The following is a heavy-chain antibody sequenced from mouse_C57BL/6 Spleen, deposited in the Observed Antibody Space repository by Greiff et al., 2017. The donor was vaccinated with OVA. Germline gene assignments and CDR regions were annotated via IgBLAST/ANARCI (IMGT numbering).Heavy chain of an antibody. J-gene: IGHJ2*01. V-gene: IGHV1-15*01. CDR2: IDPETGGT. CDR1: GYTFTDYE. D-gene: IGHD4-1*01. Sequence: VQLQQSGAELVRPGASVTLSCKASGYTFTDYEMHWVKQTPVHGLEWIGAIDPETGGTAYNQKFKGKAILTADKSSSTAYMELRSLTSEDSAVYYCTLNWDRYYFDYWGQGTTLTVSS. CDR3: TLNWDRYYFDY.